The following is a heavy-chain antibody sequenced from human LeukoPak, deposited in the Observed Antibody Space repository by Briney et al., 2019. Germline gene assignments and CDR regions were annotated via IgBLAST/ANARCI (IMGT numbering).Heavy chain of an antibody. J-gene: IGHJ4*02. CDR2: IYYSGST. Sequence: SETLSLTCTVSGGSISSSSYYWGWIRQPPGKGLEWIGSIYYSGSTYYNPSLKSRVTISVDTSKNQFSLKLSSVTAADTAVYYCAREVKHQYYFDYWGQGTLVTVSS. D-gene: IGHD2-2*01. CDR1: GGSISSSSYY. V-gene: IGHV4-39*07. CDR3: AREVKHQYYFDY.